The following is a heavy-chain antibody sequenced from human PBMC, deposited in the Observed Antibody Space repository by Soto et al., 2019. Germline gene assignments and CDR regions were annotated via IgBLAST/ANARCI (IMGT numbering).Heavy chain of an antibody. CDR1: GFRFSAYA. D-gene: IGHD4-17*01. V-gene: IGHV3-30*18. CDR3: AKDYGDYNFNYGMDV. Sequence: HPGGSLRLSCAASGFRFSAYAMHWVRQAPGKGLEWVAVISYGGSNRFYADSVKGRFTVSRDNSKNMVYLQMNSLRGEDTAVFYCAKDYGDYNFNYGMDVWGQGTTVTVSS. J-gene: IGHJ6*02. CDR2: ISYGGSNR.